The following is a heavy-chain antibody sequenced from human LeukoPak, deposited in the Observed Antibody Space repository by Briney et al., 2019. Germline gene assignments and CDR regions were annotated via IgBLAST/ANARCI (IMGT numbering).Heavy chain of an antibody. CDR1: GGSISSSSYY. CDR2: IYYSGST. D-gene: IGHD4-23*01. CDR3: ARRRRWSEDDY. Sequence: PSETLSLTCTVSGGSISSSSYYWGWIRQPPGKGLEWIGSIYYSGSTYYNPSLKSRVTISVDTSKNQFSLKLSSVTAADTAVYYCARRRRWSEDDYWGQGTLVTVSS. J-gene: IGHJ4*02. V-gene: IGHV4-39*01.